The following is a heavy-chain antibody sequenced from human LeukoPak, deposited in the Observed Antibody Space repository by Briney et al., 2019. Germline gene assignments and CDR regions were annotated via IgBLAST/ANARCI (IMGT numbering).Heavy chain of an antibody. J-gene: IGHJ4*02. CDR3: ARGRRIQLWFFDY. Sequence: ASVKVSCKASGYTFTRYDINWVRQATGQGLKWMGWMNPNRGNTGYPQKFQGRGTMTRNTSISTAYMELSSLRSEDTAVYYCARGRRIQLWFFDYWGQGTLVTVSS. CDR1: GYTFTRYD. V-gene: IGHV1-8*01. CDR2: MNPNRGNT. D-gene: IGHD5-18*01.